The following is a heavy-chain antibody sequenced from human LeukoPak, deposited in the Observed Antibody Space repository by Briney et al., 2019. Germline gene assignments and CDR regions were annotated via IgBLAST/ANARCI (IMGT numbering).Heavy chain of an antibody. V-gene: IGHV4-39*07. D-gene: IGHD3-22*01. CDR3: AREGAYYYDSSGYSGWFDP. CDR2: INHSGST. Sequence: SQTLSLTCTVSGDSINSGSYYWSWIRQPPGKGLEWIGEINHSGSTNYNPSLKSRVTISVDTSKNQFSLKLSSVTAADTAVYYCAREGAYYYDSSGYSGWFDPWGQGTLVTVSS. J-gene: IGHJ5*02. CDR1: GDSINSGSYY.